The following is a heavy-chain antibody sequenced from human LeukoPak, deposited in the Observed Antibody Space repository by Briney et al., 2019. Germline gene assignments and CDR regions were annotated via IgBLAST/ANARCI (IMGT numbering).Heavy chain of an antibody. V-gene: IGHV3-48*03. Sequence: GGSLRLSCAASGFTFSSYEMNWVRQAPGKGLEWVSYISSSGSTIYYADSVKGRFTISRDNAKNSLYLQMNSLRAEDTAVYYCASQYSSGWLADWFDPWGQGTLVTVSS. D-gene: IGHD6-19*01. CDR2: ISSSGSTI. J-gene: IGHJ5*02. CDR1: GFTFSSYE. CDR3: ASQYSSGWLADWFDP.